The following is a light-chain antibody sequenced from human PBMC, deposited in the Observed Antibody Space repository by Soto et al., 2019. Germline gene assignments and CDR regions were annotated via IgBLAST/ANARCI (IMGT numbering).Light chain of an antibody. Sequence: DIVMTQSPPSLAVSLGERATINCKSSQSLLYRSNNKNYLAWYQHKPGQPPKLLIYWASTRESGVPDRFSGSGSGTDLTLTISSLQAEDVAIYYCQQYYTTPLTFGGGTKVEIK. J-gene: IGKJ4*01. CDR2: WAS. CDR3: QQYYTTPLT. CDR1: QSLLYRSNNKNY. V-gene: IGKV4-1*01.